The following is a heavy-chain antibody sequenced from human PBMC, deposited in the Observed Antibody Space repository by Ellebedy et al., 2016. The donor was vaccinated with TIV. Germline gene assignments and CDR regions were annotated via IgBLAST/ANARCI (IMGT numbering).Heavy chain of an antibody. V-gene: IGHV4-34*01. CDR2: INHSGST. Sequence: SETLSLTCAVYGGSFSGNYWDWIRQSPGKGLEWIGEINHSGSTNYNPSLKSRVSISVDTSKNQFSLGLSSVTAADTAVYYCARSKYSGSYFNWFDPWGQGTPVTVSS. D-gene: IGHD1-26*01. CDR1: GGSFSGNY. J-gene: IGHJ5*02. CDR3: ARSKYSGSYFNWFDP.